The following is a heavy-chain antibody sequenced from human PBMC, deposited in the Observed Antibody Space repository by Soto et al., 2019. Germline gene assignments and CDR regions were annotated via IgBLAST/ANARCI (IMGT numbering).Heavy chain of an antibody. J-gene: IGHJ4*02. V-gene: IGHV3-23*01. Sequence: EVQVLESGGGLVQPGGSLRLSCAASGFTFSSYDMNWVRQAPGKGLEWVSGVSASGSITSYVDSAKGRFTISRDNAKNTVFLQMTGLRAEDTAVYFCAKGDCSGGRCYRGFDYWGQGTLVTVSS. CDR3: AKGDCSGGRCYRGFDY. CDR2: VSASGSIT. D-gene: IGHD2-15*01. CDR1: GFTFSSYD.